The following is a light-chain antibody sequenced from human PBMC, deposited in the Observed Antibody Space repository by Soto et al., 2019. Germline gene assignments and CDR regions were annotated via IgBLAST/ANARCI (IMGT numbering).Light chain of an antibody. J-gene: IGKJ1*01. CDR2: KAS. CDR1: QTISSW. V-gene: IGKV1-5*03. Sequence: DIQMTQSPSTLSASVGDRVTITCRASQTISSWLAWYQQKPGKAPKLLIYKASSLESGVPSRFSGSGSGTEFPITISSLQPDDVATYYWQQYNSYWTFGQGTKVEIK. CDR3: QQYNSYWT.